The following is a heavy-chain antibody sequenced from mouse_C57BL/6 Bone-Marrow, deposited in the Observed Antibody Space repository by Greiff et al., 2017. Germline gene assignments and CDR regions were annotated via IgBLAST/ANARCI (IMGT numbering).Heavy chain of an antibody. CDR1: GYAFTNYL. Sequence: QVQLQQSGAELVRPGTSVKVSCKASGYAFTNYLIEWVQQRPGQGLEWIGVINPGSGGTNYNEKFKGKATLTADKSSSTAYMQLSSLTSEDSAVYFCARSKNWGSWFAYWGQGTLVTVSA. CDR3: ARSKNWGSWFAY. D-gene: IGHD4-1*01. V-gene: IGHV1-54*01. J-gene: IGHJ3*01. CDR2: INPGSGGT.